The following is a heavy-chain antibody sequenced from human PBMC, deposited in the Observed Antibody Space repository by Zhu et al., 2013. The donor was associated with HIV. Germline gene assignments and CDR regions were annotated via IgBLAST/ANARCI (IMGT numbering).Heavy chain of an antibody. D-gene: IGHD3-22*01. V-gene: IGHV1-8*01. CDR1: GYTFTSYD. CDR2: MNPNSGNT. CDR3: ARGSHNNYYYDSSGDY. Sequence: VQLWQSGAEVRRPGASVKVSCKASGYTFTSYDINWVRQATGQGLEWMGWMNPNSGNTGYAQKFQGRVTMTRNTSISTAYMELSSLRSEDTAVYYCARGSHNNYYYDSSGDYWGQGTLVTVSS. J-gene: IGHJ4*02.